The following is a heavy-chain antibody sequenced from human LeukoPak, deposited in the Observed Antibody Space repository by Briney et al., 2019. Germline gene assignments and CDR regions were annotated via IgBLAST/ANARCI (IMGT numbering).Heavy chain of an antibody. V-gene: IGHV3-30*18. CDR3: AKGAMTTDAFDI. J-gene: IGHJ3*02. CDR2: ISYDGSNK. D-gene: IGHD1-1*01. Sequence: GGSLRLSCAASGFTFSSYGMHWVRQAPGKGLEGVAVISYDGSNKYYADSVKGRFTISRDNSKNTLYLQMNSLRGEDTAVYYCAKGAMTTDAFDIWGQGTMVTVSS. CDR1: GFTFSSYG.